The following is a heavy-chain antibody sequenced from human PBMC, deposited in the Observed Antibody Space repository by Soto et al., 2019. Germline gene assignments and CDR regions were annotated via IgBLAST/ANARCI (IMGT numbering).Heavy chain of an antibody. D-gene: IGHD1-26*01. Sequence: QVRLVQSGPEVKKPGASVRVSCKASGYTFANYGITWVRQTSGQGLEWLGWISGYNINTLYAQKFEGRVTLTTDKSTSTVYMELRSLKSDDTAIYFCARERRGEPLLYWGQGTLVTVSS. J-gene: IGHJ4*02. V-gene: IGHV1-18*01. CDR2: ISGYNINT. CDR3: ARERRGEPLLY. CDR1: GYTFANYG.